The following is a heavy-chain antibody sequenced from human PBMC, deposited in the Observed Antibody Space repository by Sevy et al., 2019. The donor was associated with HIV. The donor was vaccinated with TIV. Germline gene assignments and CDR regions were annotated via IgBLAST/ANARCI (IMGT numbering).Heavy chain of an antibody. Sequence: GESLKISCAASGFTFSSYAMHWVRQAPGKGLEWVAVISYDGSNKYYAASVKGRFTISRDNSKNTLYLQMSSLRAEDTAVYYCARDPGYDFWSGRSWFDPWGQGTLVTVSS. J-gene: IGHJ5*02. CDR2: ISYDGSNK. CDR1: GFTFSSYA. D-gene: IGHD3-3*01. V-gene: IGHV3-30-3*01. CDR3: ARDPGYDFWSGRSWFDP.